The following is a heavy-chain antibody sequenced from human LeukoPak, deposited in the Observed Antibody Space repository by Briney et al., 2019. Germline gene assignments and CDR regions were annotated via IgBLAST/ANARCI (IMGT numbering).Heavy chain of an antibody. CDR3: ARDGSSSWYNNRNAFDI. CDR2: INHSGST. J-gene: IGHJ3*02. D-gene: IGHD6-13*01. Sequence: SETLSVTCAVYGGSFSGYYWSWIRQPPGKGLEWIGEINHSGSTNYNPSLKSRVTISVDTSKNQFSLKLSSVTAADTAVYYCARDGSSSWYNNRNAFDIWGQGTMVTVSS. V-gene: IGHV4-34*01. CDR1: GGSFSGYY.